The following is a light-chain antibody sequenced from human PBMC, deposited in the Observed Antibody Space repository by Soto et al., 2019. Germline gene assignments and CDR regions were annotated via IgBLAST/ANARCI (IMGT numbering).Light chain of an antibody. J-gene: IGKJ4*01. V-gene: IGKV3-15*01. CDR3: QQYNNWPPLT. Sequence: EIVRTQSPATLSVSPGERATLSCRASQSVSSDLAWYQQKPGQSPRLLIYGASTRATGIPARFSGSGSGIEFTLTISSLQSEDFAVYYCQQYNNWPPLTFGGGTKV. CDR1: QSVSSD. CDR2: GAS.